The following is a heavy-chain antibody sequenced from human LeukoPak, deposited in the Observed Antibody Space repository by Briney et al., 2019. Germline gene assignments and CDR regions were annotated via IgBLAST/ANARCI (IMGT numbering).Heavy chain of an antibody. V-gene: IGHV6-1*01. J-gene: IGHJ5*02. D-gene: IGHD3-10*01. CDR3: ARDMDYYGSGNYYNSRWFDP. CDR2: TYYRSKWYN. Sequence: SQTLSLTCAISGDSVYNNSVAWNWIRHSPSRGLEWLGRTYYRSKWYNDYAVSVKGRITINPETAKNQFSLQLNSVTPEDTAVYYCARDMDYYGSGNYYNSRWFDPWGQGTLVTVSS. CDR1: GDSVYNNSVA.